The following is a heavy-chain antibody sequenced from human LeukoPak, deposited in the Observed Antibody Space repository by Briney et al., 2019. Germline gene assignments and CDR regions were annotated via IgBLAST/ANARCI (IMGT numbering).Heavy chain of an antibody. J-gene: IGHJ4*02. Sequence: SETLSLTCGVYGGSFSGYYWSWIRQPPGKGLEWIGEINHSGSINYNPSLKSRVTISVDKSKNQFSLRLISVTAADTAVYFCARVRVIDWGSSYFDYWGQGNLVTVSS. CDR1: GGSFSGYY. CDR3: ARVRVIDWGSSYFDY. CDR2: INHSGSI. V-gene: IGHV4-34*01. D-gene: IGHD3-9*01.